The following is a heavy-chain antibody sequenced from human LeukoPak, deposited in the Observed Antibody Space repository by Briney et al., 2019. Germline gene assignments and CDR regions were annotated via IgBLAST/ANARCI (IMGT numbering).Heavy chain of an antibody. Sequence: SETLSLTCAVYGGSFSGYYWSWIRQPPGKGLEWIGEINHSGSTNYNPSLKSRVTISVDTSKNQFSLKLSSVTAADTAVYYCARGEIVVVPAAIPRAEYFQHWGQGTLVTVSS. CDR3: ARGEIVVVPAAIPRAEYFQH. J-gene: IGHJ1*01. CDR1: GGSFSGYY. V-gene: IGHV4-34*01. CDR2: INHSGST. D-gene: IGHD2-2*02.